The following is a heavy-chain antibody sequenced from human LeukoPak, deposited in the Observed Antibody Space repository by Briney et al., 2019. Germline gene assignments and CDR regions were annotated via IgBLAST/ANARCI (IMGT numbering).Heavy chain of an antibody. J-gene: IGHJ4*02. CDR3: ARDGFGDFPLGASMVGDY. D-gene: IGHD4-17*01. V-gene: IGHV3-48*02. CDR1: GFTFSSYS. Sequence: GGSLRLSCAASGFTFSSYSMSWVRQAPGKGLEWLSYIGGSNSPIYYSDSVKGRFTISRDNAKNSLFLHMDSLRDEDTAVYYCARDGFGDFPLGASMVGDYWGQGTLVTVSS. CDR2: IGGSNSPI.